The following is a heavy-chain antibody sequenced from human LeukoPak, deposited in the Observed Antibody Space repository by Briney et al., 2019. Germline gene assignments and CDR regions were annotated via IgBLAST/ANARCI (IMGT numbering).Heavy chain of an antibody. CDR2: INPNSGGT. Sequence: GASVKVSCKASGYTFTGYYMHWVRQAPGQGLEWMGWINPNSGGTNYAQKFQGRVTMTRDTSISTAYMELSRLRSDDTAVYYCARDPTRYRFGVVTMGGDYWGQGTLVTVSS. D-gene: IGHD3-3*01. CDR3: ARDPTRYRFGVVTMGGDY. CDR1: GYTFTGYY. V-gene: IGHV1-2*02. J-gene: IGHJ4*02.